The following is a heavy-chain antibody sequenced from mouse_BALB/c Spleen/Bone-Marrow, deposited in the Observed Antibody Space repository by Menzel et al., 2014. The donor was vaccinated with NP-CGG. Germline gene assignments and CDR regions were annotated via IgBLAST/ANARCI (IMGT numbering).Heavy chain of an antibody. CDR3: TRDLYDGYSYYAMDY. CDR1: GFTFSSYT. J-gene: IGHJ4*01. D-gene: IGHD2-3*01. CDR2: ITSGGGYT. V-gene: IGHV5-6-4*01. Sequence: EVMLVESGGGLVKPGGSLKLSCAASGFTFSSYTMSWVRQTPEKRLEWVATITSGGGYTYYPDSVKGRFTISRDNAKSTLYLQMSSLKSEDTAMYYCTRDLYDGYSYYAMDYWGRGTSVTVSS.